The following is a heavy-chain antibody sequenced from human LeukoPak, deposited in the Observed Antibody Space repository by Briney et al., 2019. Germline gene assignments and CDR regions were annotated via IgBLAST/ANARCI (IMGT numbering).Heavy chain of an antibody. Sequence: GESLKISCEGSGYSFTSHWIGWVRQMPGKGLEWMGIIYPGDSDTRYSPSFQAQVTISADKSISTAYLEWSSLKASDTAMYYCERPITGYGSGTYYPKYFDYRGQGTLVTVSS. V-gene: IGHV5-51*01. D-gene: IGHD3-10*01. J-gene: IGHJ4*02. CDR1: GYSFTSHW. CDR3: ERPITGYGSGTYYPKYFDY. CDR2: IYPGDSDT.